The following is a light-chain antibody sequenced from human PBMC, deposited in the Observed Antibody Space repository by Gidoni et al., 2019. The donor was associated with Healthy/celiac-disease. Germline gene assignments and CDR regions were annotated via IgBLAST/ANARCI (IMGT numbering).Light chain of an antibody. CDR3: QSYDSSNHWV. CDR2: EDN. V-gene: IGLV6-57*01. CDR1: RGSIASNY. Sequence: NFMLTQPNSVSESQGKTVTISCTRSRGSIASNYVQWYQQRPGSSPTTVIYEDNQRPSGVPDRFSGSIDSSSNSASLTISGLKTEDEADYYCQSYDSSNHWVFGGGTKLTVL. J-gene: IGLJ3*02.